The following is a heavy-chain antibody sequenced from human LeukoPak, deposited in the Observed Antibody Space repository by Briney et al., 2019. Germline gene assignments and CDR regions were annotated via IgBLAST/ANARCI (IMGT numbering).Heavy chain of an antibody. CDR1: GGSISSYY. D-gene: IGHD3-9*01. CDR3: ARVTGYTIEDYFDY. Sequence: SETLSLTCTVSGGSISSYYWSWIRQPPGKGLEWIGYIYYSGSTNYNPSLKSRVTISVKTSKNQFSLKLRSVTAADAAVYYCARVTGYTIEDYFDYWGQGTLVTVSS. CDR2: IYYSGST. J-gene: IGHJ4*02. V-gene: IGHV4-59*01.